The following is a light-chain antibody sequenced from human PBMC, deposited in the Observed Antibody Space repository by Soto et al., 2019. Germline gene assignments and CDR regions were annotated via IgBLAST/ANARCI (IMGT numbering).Light chain of an antibody. CDR3: QQYDASPFT. CDR1: QSISHY. Sequence: EIVLTQSPGTLSLSPGERATLSCRANQSISHYLAWCQQKPGQSPRLLIYGAASRAIGIPDRFNGTGSETTFTLTISRLQPEDFALYFCQQYDASPFTFGPGTKVDI. V-gene: IGKV3-20*01. CDR2: GAA. J-gene: IGKJ3*01.